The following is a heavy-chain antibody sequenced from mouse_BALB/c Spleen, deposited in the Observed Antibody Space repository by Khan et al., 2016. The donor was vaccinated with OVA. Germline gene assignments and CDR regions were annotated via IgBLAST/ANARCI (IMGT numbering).Heavy chain of an antibody. CDR3: ARHYGSLYWYFDV. CDR2: IYYSGTV. CDR1: GISITSGNYR. D-gene: IGHD1-1*01. Sequence: EVQLQESGPGLVKPSQTVSLTCTITGISITSGNYRWSWIRQFPGNKLEWIGNIYYSGTVTYNPSLTSRTTITRDTSKNQFFLEMNSLTAEDTATYYCARHYGSLYWYFDVWGAGTTVTVSS. J-gene: IGHJ1*01. V-gene: IGHV3-5*02.